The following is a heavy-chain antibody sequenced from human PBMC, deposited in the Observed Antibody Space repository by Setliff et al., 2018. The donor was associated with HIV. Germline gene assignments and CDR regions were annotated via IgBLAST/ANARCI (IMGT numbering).Heavy chain of an antibody. Sequence: SETLSLTCAVYGGSLSGHYWSWIRQPPGKGLEWIGESNHVGRTNYNPSLKSRVAISVDTSKNQFSLKLSSVTAADTALYFCARGFRSGRIFGIDYWGQGTLVTVSS. CDR2: SNHVGRT. J-gene: IGHJ4*02. D-gene: IGHD3-3*01. CDR1: GGSLSGHY. V-gene: IGHV4-34*01. CDR3: ARGFRSGRIFGIDY.